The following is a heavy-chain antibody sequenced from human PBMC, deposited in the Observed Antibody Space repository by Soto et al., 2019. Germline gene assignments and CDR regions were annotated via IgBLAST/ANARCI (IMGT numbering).Heavy chain of an antibody. D-gene: IGHD6-19*01. CDR3: AKLGAVAGEDY. Sequence: PGGSLRLSCAASGFTFSSHGMHWVRQAPGKGLEWVTIISYHGINKYYADSVKGRFTISRDNSKNTVSLQMNGLRAEDTAVYYCAKLGAVAGEDYWGQGILVTVSS. V-gene: IGHV3-30*18. CDR1: GFTFSSHG. J-gene: IGHJ4*02. CDR2: ISYHGINK.